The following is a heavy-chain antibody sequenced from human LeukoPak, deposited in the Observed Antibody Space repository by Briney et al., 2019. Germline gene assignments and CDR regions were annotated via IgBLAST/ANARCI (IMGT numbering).Heavy chain of an antibody. V-gene: IGHV3-23*01. CDR2: ISGSGGST. CDR1: GFTFSSYA. CDR3: AKDRPPLYGDYGYYYYYYMDV. D-gene: IGHD4-17*01. J-gene: IGHJ6*03. Sequence: GGSLRLSCAASGFTFSSYAMSWVRQAPGKGLEWVSAISGSGGSTYYADSVKGRFTISRDNSKNTLYLQMNSLGAEDAAVYYCAKDRPPLYGDYGYYYYYYMDVWGKGTTVTVSS.